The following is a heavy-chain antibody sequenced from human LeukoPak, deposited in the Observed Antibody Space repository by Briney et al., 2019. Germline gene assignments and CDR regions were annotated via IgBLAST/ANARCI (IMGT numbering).Heavy chain of an antibody. Sequence: SETLSLTCAVYGGSFSGYYWSWIRQPPGKGLEWIGEINHSGSTNYNPSLKSRVTISVDTSKNQFSLKLSSVTAADTAVYYCARGQLSYYGAKSGYFDYWGQGTLVTVSS. CDR3: ARGQLSYYGAKSGYFDY. D-gene: IGHD4-23*01. CDR1: GGSFSGYY. V-gene: IGHV4-34*01. CDR2: INHSGST. J-gene: IGHJ4*02.